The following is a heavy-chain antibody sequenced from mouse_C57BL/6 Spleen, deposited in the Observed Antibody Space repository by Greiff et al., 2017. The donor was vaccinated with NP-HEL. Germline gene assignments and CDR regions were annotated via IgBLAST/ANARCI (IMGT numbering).Heavy chain of an antibody. Sequence: EVKLVESGPGLVKPSQSLSLTCSVTGYSITSGYYWNWIRQFPGNKLEWMGYISYDGSNNYNPSLKNRISITRDTSKNQFFLKLNSVTTEDTATYYCARGGPYYYGLDYWGQGTTLTVSS. J-gene: IGHJ2*01. CDR1: GYSITSGYY. CDR3: ARGGPYYYGLDY. D-gene: IGHD1-1*01. V-gene: IGHV3-6*01. CDR2: ISYDGSN.